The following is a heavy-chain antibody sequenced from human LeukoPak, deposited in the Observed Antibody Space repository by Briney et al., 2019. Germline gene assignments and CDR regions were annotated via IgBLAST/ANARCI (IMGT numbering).Heavy chain of an antibody. CDR3: AREGGSYHYFDY. V-gene: IGHV3-33*01. D-gene: IGHD1-26*01. CDR1: GFTFSTSG. CDR2: IWSDGSNE. J-gene: IGHJ4*02. Sequence: PGRSLRLSCVASGFTFSTSGMHWVRQAPGKGLEWVAFIWSDGSNEYYADSVKGRFTISRDNSKNTLYLQMNSLRAEDTAVYYCAREGGSYHYFDYWGQGTLVTVSS.